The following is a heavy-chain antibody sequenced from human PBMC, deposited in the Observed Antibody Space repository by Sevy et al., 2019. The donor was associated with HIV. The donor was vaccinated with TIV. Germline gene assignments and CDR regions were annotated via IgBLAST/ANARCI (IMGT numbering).Heavy chain of an antibody. D-gene: IGHD6-6*01. CDR2: ISSSSSTI. CDR1: GFTFSSYS. CDR3: ARDRSQLVPTYFDY. Sequence: GGSLRLSCAASGFTFSSYSMNWVRQAPGKGLEWVSYISSSSSTIYYADSVKGRFTISRDNAKNSLYLQMNSLRAEDTAVYYCARDRSQLVPTYFDYWGPGTLVTVSS. V-gene: IGHV3-48*01. J-gene: IGHJ4*02.